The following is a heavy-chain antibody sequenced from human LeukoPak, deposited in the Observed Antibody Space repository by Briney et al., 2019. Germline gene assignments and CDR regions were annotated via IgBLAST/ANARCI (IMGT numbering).Heavy chain of an antibody. D-gene: IGHD3-9*01. CDR1: GGSISSGGYS. J-gene: IGHJ5*02. Sequence: SQTLSLTCAVSGGSISSGGYSWSWIRQPPGKGLEWIGYIYHSGSTYYNPSLKSRVTISVDRSKNQFSLKLSSVTAADTAVYYCARSAEPYYDILTGYFSWFDPWGQGTLVTVSS. CDR2: IYHSGST. V-gene: IGHV4-30-2*01. CDR3: ARSAEPYYDILTGYFSWFDP.